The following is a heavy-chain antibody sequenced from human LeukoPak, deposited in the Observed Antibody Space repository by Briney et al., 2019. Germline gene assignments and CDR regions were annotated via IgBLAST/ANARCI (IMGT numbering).Heavy chain of an antibody. V-gene: IGHV4-59*01. D-gene: IGHD1-1*01. CDR2: IYYSGSN. CDR1: GGSISSYY. Sequence: SETLSLTCTVSGGSISSYYWSWIRQPPGKGLEWVGYIYYSGSNNYNPSLKRRVTISVDTSKNQFSLKLSSVTAADTAVYYCARDGAIQLERRGYYYGMDVWGKGTTVTVSS. J-gene: IGHJ6*04. CDR3: ARDGAIQLERRGYYYGMDV.